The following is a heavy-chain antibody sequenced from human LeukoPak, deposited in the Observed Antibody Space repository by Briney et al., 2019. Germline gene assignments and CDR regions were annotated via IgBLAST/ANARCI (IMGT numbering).Heavy chain of an antibody. CDR3: TRIRKGYSSGWGLFDY. CDR2: IKSKADGGTT. V-gene: IGHV3-15*01. D-gene: IGHD6-19*01. J-gene: IGHJ4*02. Sequence: GGSLRLSCAASGFTFSNARMSWVRQAPGKGLEWVGRIKSKADGGTTDYAAPVKGRFTISRDDSKNTLYLQMNSLKTEDTAVYYCTRIRKGYSSGWGLFDYWGQGTLVTVSS. CDR1: GFTFSNAR.